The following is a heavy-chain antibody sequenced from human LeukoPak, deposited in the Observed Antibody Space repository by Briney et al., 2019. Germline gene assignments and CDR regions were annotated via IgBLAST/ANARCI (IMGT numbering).Heavy chain of an antibody. CDR2: IKSKTDGGTT. D-gene: IGHD3-10*01. J-gene: IGHJ6*02. Sequence: ETLSLTCAVYGGSFSGYYWSWVRQAPGKGLEWVGRIKSKTDGGTTDYAAPVKGRFTISRDDSKNTLYLQMNSLKTEDTAVYYCMVRGVIADYYFGMDVWGQGTTVTVSS. CDR1: GGSFSGYY. V-gene: IGHV3-15*01. CDR3: MVRGVIADYYFGMDV.